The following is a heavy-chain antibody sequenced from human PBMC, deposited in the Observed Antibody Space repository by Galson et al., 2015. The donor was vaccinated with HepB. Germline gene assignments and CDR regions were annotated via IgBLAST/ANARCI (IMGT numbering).Heavy chain of an antibody. D-gene: IGHD4-17*01. CDR3: AKALSNDYGDYSSFDY. J-gene: IGHJ4*02. CDR2: ISYDGSIQ. CDR1: GFSFNIYG. V-gene: IGHV3-30*18. Sequence: SLRLSCAASGFSFNIYGMHWVRQAPGEGLEWVAFISYDGSIQYYPDSVRGRFTISRDDSKNTLYLQMNALKVEDTAVYYCAKALSNDYGDYSSFDYWGQGTLVTVSS.